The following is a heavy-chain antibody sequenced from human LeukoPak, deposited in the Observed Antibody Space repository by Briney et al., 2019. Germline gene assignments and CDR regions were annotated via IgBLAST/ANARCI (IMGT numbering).Heavy chain of an antibody. V-gene: IGHV1-18*01. CDR1: GYTFTKYG. Sequence: GASVKVSCKTSGYTFTKYGISWVRQAPGQGLEWMGWISPYNGNTNYAQKFQGRVTMTRDTSISTAYMELSRLRSDDTAVYYCARSLRGYGSGSYYTRRAFDIWGQGTMVTVSS. CDR3: ARSLRGYGSGSYYTRRAFDI. J-gene: IGHJ3*02. D-gene: IGHD3-10*01. CDR2: ISPYNGNT.